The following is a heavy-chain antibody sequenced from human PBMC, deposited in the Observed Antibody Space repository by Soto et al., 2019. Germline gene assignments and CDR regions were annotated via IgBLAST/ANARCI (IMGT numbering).Heavy chain of an antibody. CDR2: ISSSVTIT. J-gene: IGHJ4*02. CDR1: GFSLSDYY. D-gene: IGHD3-22*01. Sequence: PGGSLRLSCAASGFSLSDYYVSWIRQSPGEGLEWVSYISSSVTITHYADSVKGRFTISKDNAKNSLYLQMNSLRAEDTAVYYCARVRGDSSGSYYFDYWGQGALVTVSS. CDR3: ARVRGDSSGSYYFDY. V-gene: IGHV3-11*01.